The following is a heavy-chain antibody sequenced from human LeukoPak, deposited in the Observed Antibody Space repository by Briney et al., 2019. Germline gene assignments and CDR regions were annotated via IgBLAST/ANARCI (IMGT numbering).Heavy chain of an antibody. CDR2: ISSSSSYI. Sequence: GGSLRLSCAASGFTFSTYSLNRVRQAPGKGLEWVSFISSSSSYIHYADSVRGRFTVSRDNAKNSLYLQMNSLRAEDTAVYYCARERGYDDDYYYTMDVWGKGTTVTVSS. J-gene: IGHJ6*03. CDR3: ARERGYDDDYYYTMDV. V-gene: IGHV3-21*01. CDR1: GFTFSTYS. D-gene: IGHD5-12*01.